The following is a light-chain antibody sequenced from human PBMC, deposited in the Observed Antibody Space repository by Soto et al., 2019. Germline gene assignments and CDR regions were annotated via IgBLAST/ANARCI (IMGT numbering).Light chain of an antibody. CDR1: QSVSPY. J-gene: IGKJ4*01. CDR2: DAS. V-gene: IGKV3-11*01. Sequence: EIVLTQSPATLSLSPGERATLSCRASQSVSPYLAWYQQKPGQAPRFLIYDASNRATGIPARFSGSGSGTDFTLTISSLEPEDFAIYYCQQRSTWPLTFGGGTKVEIK. CDR3: QQRSTWPLT.